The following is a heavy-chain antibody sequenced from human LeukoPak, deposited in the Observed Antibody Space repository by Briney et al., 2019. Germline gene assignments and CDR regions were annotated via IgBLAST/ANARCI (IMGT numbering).Heavy chain of an antibody. CDR1: GFTFDDYG. CDR3: ASLFGIGTVTGTGTFDI. J-gene: IGHJ3*02. Sequence: GGSLRLSCAASGFTFDDYGMSWVRQAPGKGLEWVSGINWNGGSTGYADSVKGRFTISRDNSKNTVYLQMNSLRAEDTAVYYCASLFGIGTVTGTGTFDIWGQGTMVTVSS. CDR2: INWNGGST. D-gene: IGHD6-19*01. V-gene: IGHV3-20*04.